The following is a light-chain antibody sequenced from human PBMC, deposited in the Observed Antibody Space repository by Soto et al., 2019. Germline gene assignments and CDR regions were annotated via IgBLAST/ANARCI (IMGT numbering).Light chain of an antibody. CDR2: DAS. Sequence: EIVLTQSPATLSLSPGERATLSCRASQSVRTYLSYVAWYQQRPGQAPRLLIYDASNRATGIPARFSGSGSGTDFTLTISSLEPEDFAVYYCQQYATSPGTFGQGTKVAIK. CDR3: QQYATSPGT. V-gene: IGKV3-11*01. CDR1: QSVRTY. J-gene: IGKJ1*01.